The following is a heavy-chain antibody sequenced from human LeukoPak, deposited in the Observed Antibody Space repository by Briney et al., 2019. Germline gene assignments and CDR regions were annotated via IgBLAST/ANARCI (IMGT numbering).Heavy chain of an antibody. D-gene: IGHD3-10*01. J-gene: IGHJ3*02. CDR2: IDTSWST. V-gene: IGHV4-4*07. Sequence: PSETLSLTCTVSGGSISNYYWNWIRQPAGKGLEWIGRIDTSWSTNYNPSLKSRVTMSVDTSKNQFSLKVTSVTAADTAVYYYVRVCGSATNYRLCGFDIWGQGTVVTVSS. CDR1: GGSISNYY. CDR3: VRVCGSATNYRLCGFDI.